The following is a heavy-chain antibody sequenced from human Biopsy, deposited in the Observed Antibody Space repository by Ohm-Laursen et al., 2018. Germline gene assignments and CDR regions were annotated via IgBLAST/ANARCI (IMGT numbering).Heavy chain of an antibody. J-gene: IGHJ4*02. CDR3: VRGYSSSWSGYLDH. CDR1: GFTFDDYA. D-gene: IGHD3-3*01. CDR2: ISWHSGSR. Sequence: SLRLSCAASGFTFDDYAMHWVRQAPGKGLEWVSGISWHSGSRGYADSVKGRFTTSRDNAKKLLYLQMNSLTTEDTALYYCVRGYSSSWSGYLDHWGQGTLVTVSS. V-gene: IGHV3-9*01.